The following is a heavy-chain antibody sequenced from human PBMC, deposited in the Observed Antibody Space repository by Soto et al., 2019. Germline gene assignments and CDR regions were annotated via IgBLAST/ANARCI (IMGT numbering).Heavy chain of an antibody. D-gene: IGHD3-22*01. J-gene: IGHJ1*01. CDR1: GFTFSNYV. Sequence: QVQLVESGGGVVQPGRSLRLSCAASGFTFSNYVIHWVRQAPGKGLEWVALIPSRAGDNKQYADSVKGRFTISRDNSKNTLSLQMDSLRAEDTAVYYCAREDESCGHAGTFHRWGQGTQVTVSS. CDR3: AREDESCGHAGTFHR. V-gene: IGHV3-30-3*01. CDR2: IPSRAGDNK.